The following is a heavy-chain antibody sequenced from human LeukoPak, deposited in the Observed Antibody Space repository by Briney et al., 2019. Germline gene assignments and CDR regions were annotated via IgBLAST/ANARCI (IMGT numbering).Heavy chain of an antibody. CDR3: ARSYDNEYFQH. Sequence: SSETLSLTCTVSGGSISSYYWSWIRQPPGKGLEWIGSIYHSGSTYYNPSLKSRVTISVDTSKNQFSLKLSSVTAADTAVYYCARSYDNEYFQHWGQGTLVTVSS. V-gene: IGHV4-59*08. CDR2: IYHSGST. CDR1: GGSISSYY. D-gene: IGHD3-22*01. J-gene: IGHJ1*01.